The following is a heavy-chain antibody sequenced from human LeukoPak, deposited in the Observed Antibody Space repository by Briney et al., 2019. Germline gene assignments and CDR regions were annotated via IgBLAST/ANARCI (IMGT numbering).Heavy chain of an antibody. J-gene: IGHJ3*01. V-gene: IGHV3-7*03. D-gene: IGHD6-6*01. Sequence: QSGGSLRLSCAASGFTFGIYAMSWSRQAPGKGLEWVASINSDGSEGYYADVVKGRFTISRDNAKNSLYLQINSLRAEDTAVYYCARSSYSSSSSVWGQGTMVTVSS. CDR1: GFTFGIYA. CDR3: ARSSYSSSSSV. CDR2: INSDGSEG.